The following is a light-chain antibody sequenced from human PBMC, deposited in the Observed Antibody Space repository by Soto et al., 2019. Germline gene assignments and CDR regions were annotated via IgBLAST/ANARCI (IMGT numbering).Light chain of an antibody. J-gene: IGLJ1*01. Sequence: QSALTQPASLSGSPGQSITISCTGTSSDIGAYDYVSWFQQHPGKAPKLMISEVNNRPSGVSNRFSGSKSGNTAYLTISGLQAEDEADYYCCSYVGATTYVFGTGTKVTVL. CDR3: CSYVGATTYV. CDR2: EVN. CDR1: SSDIGAYDY. V-gene: IGLV2-14*01.